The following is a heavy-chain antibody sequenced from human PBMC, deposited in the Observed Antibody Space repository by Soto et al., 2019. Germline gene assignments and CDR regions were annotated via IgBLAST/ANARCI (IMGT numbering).Heavy chain of an antibody. CDR3: SRHYGGPAY. D-gene: IGHD4-17*01. Sequence: QVQLVQSGAEVKKPGASVKVSCKASGYTFTSYDINWVRQATGQGPEWMGWMNPRSGNTAYAQKCQGRVTMTRNTPISTAYMELSSLTSEDTSLYYCSRHYGGPAYCGQGPLVTVSS. V-gene: IGHV1-8*01. J-gene: IGHJ4*02. CDR2: MNPRSGNT. CDR1: GYTFTSYD.